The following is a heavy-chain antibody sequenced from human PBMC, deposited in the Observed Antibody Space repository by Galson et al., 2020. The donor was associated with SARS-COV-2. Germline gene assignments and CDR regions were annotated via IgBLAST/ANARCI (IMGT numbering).Heavy chain of an antibody. J-gene: IGHJ6*03. V-gene: IGHV4-31*03. CDR1: GGSISSGDYQ. CDR2: IYYTGNT. Sequence: SETLSLTCSVSGGSISSGDYQWSWIRHLPGKGLEWIGYIYYTGNTHYNPSLKSRITISVDTSQNQFSLRLSSVTAADTAVYYCARGRPPVYRDYYYYYMDVWGKGTTVTVSS. CDR3: ARGRPPVYRDYYYYYMDV. D-gene: IGHD1-26*01.